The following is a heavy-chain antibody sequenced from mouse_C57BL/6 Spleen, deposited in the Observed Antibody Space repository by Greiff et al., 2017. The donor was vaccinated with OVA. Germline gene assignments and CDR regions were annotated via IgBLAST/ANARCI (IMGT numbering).Heavy chain of an antibody. V-gene: IGHV1-80*01. J-gene: IGHJ4*01. CDR3: ARTVTSDYAMDY. CDR1: GYAFSSYW. CDR2: IYPGDGDT. D-gene: IGHD2-13*01. Sequence: QVQLQQSGAELVKPGASVKISCKASGYAFSSYWMNWVKQRPGKGLEWIGQIYPGDGDTNYNGKFKGKATLTADKSSSTAYMQLSSLTSEDSAVYFCARTVTSDYAMDYWGQGTSVTVSS.